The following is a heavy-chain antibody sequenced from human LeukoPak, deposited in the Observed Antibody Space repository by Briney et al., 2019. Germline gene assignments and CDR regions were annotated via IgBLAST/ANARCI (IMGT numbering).Heavy chain of an antibody. CDR2: ISAYNGNT. V-gene: IGHV1-18*01. J-gene: IGHJ4*02. Sequence: ASVKVSCKASGYTFTSYGISWVRQAPGQGLEWLGWISAYNGNTNYAQKLQGRVTMTTDTSTSTAYMELRSLRSDDTAVYYCARDESGAARGVFDYWGKGTLVTVSS. CDR1: GYTFTSYG. CDR3: ARDESGAARGVFDY. D-gene: IGHD1-26*01.